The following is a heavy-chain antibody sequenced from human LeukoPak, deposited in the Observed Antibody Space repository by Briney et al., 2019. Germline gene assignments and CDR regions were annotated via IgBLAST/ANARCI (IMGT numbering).Heavy chain of an antibody. D-gene: IGHD3-22*01. J-gene: IGHJ4*02. Sequence: SVTVSCKSSVWIFTGYYMDWVRQPPAQGLEWVGWINPNSGGTNYAQTFQGRATMARATSISTAYMELSRLRSDDPAVYYCARGWAYYYDNSGHYYFDFWGQGTLVTVSS. CDR3: ARGWAYYYDNSGHYYFDF. CDR1: VWIFTGYY. V-gene: IGHV1-2*02. CDR2: INPNSGGT.